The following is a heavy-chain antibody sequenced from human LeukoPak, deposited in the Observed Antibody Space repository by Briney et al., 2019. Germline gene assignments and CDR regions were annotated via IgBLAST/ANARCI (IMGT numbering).Heavy chain of an antibody. CDR3: ARDPYSGSYGDYYYYYMDV. CDR1: GFDFNNYN. Sequence: GGSLRLSCAASGFDFNNYNMNWVRQAPGKGLEWVSSITSSGTYIYYADSVKGRFTISRDNAKNSLYLQMNTLRPEDTAVYYCARDPYSGSYGDYYYYYMDVWGKGTTVTISS. J-gene: IGHJ6*03. V-gene: IGHV3-21*01. CDR2: ITSSGTYI. D-gene: IGHD1-26*01.